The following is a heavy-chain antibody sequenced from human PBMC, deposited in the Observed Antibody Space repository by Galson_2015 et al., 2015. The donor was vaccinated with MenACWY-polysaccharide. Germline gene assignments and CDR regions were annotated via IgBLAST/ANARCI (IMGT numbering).Heavy chain of an antibody. CDR3: ARGGKYYYDSSGYFNWVDP. D-gene: IGHD3-22*01. Sequence: SVKVSCKASGYSFSSYDINWVRQTTGQGLEWMGWMNPNSGNTGYAQKFQGRVTMTRNTSISIAYMELSSLRSEDTAVYYCARGGKYYYDSSGYFNWVDPWGQRTLVTVSS. CDR2: MNPNSGNT. CDR1: GYSFSSYD. V-gene: IGHV1-8*01. J-gene: IGHJ5*02.